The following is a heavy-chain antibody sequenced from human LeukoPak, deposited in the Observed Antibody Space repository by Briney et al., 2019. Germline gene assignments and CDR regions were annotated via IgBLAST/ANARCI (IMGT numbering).Heavy chain of an antibody. D-gene: IGHD2-15*01. CDR2: IKQDGSEK. J-gene: IGHJ5*02. CDR3: ARDRETYSNNWFDP. V-gene: IGHV3-7*01. CDR1: GVTFSSYW. Sequence: GGSLRLSCAASGVTFSSYWMSWVRQAPGKGLEWVANIKQDGSEKYYVDSVKGRFTISRDNAKNSLYLQMNSLRAEDTAVYYCARDRETYSNNWFDPWGQGTLVTVSS.